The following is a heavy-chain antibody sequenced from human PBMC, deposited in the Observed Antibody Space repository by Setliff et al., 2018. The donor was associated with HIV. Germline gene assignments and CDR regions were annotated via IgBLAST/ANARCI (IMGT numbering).Heavy chain of an antibody. D-gene: IGHD1-1*01. CDR1: GGSIDSTDYY. CDR2: IFYSGRT. V-gene: IGHV4-39*07. Sequence: SETLSLTCTVSGGSIDSTDYYWGWIRQPPGKGLEWIGSIFYSGRTTYNPSLRSRVTISVDTSKNQFSLMLDSVTAADTAVYYCAGEFPGGTKGFDYWGQGTLVTVSS. CDR3: AGEFPGGTKGFDY. J-gene: IGHJ4*02.